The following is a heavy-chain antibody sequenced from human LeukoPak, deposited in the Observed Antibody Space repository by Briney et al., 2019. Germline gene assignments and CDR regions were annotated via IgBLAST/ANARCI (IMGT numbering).Heavy chain of an antibody. CDR1: GFTFSSYA. V-gene: IGHV3-30*04. D-gene: IGHD5-12*01. Sequence: PGGSLRLSCAASGFTFSSYAMHWVRQAPGKGLEWVAVISYDGSNKYYADSVKGRFTISRDNSKNTLYLQMNSLRAEDTAVYYCAKDLEIVGYYGMDVWGQGTTVTVSS. J-gene: IGHJ6*02. CDR3: AKDLEIVGYYGMDV. CDR2: ISYDGSNK.